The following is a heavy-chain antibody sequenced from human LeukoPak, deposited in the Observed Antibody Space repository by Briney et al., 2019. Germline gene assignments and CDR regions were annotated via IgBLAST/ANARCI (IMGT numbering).Heavy chain of an antibody. V-gene: IGHV1-8*01. J-gene: IGHJ6*03. Sequence: ASVKVSCKASGYRFTSSDINWVRQATGEGFEWMGWMNPNSGNTGYAQKFQGRLTITRNTSISTAYMELSSLRSEDTAVYYCARGRSGYPYYSHYYMDVWGKGTTVTVSS. CDR1: GYRFTSSD. D-gene: IGHD3-3*01. CDR2: MNPNSGNT. CDR3: ARGRSGYPYYSHYYMDV.